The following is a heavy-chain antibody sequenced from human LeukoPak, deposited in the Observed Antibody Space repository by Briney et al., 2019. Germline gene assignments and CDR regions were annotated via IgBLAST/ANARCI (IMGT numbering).Heavy chain of an antibody. J-gene: IGHJ4*02. V-gene: IGHV3-33*01. CDR1: GFTFSSYG. CDR3: ARKAQYNGHYPLDY. CDR2: IWYDGSNK. Sequence: PGGSLRLSCAASGFTFSSYGMHWVRQAPGKGLEWVAVIWYDGSNKYCADSVKGQFTISRDSSKNTLFLQMNSLRAEDTALYFCARKAQYNGHYPLDYWGQGTLVTVSS. D-gene: IGHD1-7*01.